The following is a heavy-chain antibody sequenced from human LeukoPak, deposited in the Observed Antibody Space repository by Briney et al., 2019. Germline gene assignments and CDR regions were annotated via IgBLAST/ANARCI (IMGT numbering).Heavy chain of an antibody. CDR2: ISAYNGNT. CDR1: GHTFTSYG. Sequence: ASVKVSCKASGHTFTSYGISWVRQAPGQGLEWVGWISAYNGNTNYAQKLQGRVTMTTDTSTSTAYMELRSLRSDDTAVYYCARGSIAAAGTDFQHWGRGTLVTVSS. D-gene: IGHD6-13*01. J-gene: IGHJ1*01. V-gene: IGHV1-18*01. CDR3: ARGSIAAAGTDFQH.